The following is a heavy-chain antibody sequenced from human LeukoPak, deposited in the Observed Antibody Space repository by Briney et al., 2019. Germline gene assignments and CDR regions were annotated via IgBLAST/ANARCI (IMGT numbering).Heavy chain of an antibody. CDR3: ARDRGYTQDY. CDR2: IKSDGSST. J-gene: IGHJ4*02. D-gene: IGHD5-12*01. Sequence: PGGSLRLSCAASGFTFSSYWMHWVRQAPGKGLVWVSHIKSDGSSTSYADSVKGRFTISRGNAKNTLYLQMNSLRAEDTAVYYCARDRGYTQDYWGQGTLVTVSS. CDR1: GFTFSSYW. V-gene: IGHV3-74*01.